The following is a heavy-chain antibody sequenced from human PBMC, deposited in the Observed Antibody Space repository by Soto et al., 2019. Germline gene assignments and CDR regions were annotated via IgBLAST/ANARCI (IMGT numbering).Heavy chain of an antibody. V-gene: IGHV3-23*01. CDR2: ITASGSFT. Sequence: EVQLLESGGVLVQPGGSLRLACAASGFIVNTFAMTRSRQAPGKGLEGVSGITASGSFTYYAASVKGRFTISRDNRKNTLSLQIDSLRGEDTASYYCVKDSSRWYYFDYWGPGTLVTVSS. CDR3: VKDSSRWYYFDY. D-gene: IGHD6-13*01. J-gene: IGHJ4*02. CDR1: GFIVNTFA.